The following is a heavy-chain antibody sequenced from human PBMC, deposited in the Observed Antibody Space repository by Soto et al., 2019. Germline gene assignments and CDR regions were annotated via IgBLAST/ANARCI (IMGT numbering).Heavy chain of an antibody. Sequence: PSETLSLTCAVYGGSFSGYYWSWIRQPPGKGLEWIGEINHSGSTNYNPSLKSRVTISVDTSKNQFSLKLSSVTAEDTAVYYCARGAVWFGELSYFDYWGQGTLVTVSS. CDR2: INHSGST. D-gene: IGHD3-10*01. V-gene: IGHV4-34*01. CDR3: ARGAVWFGELSYFDY. CDR1: GGSFSGYY. J-gene: IGHJ4*02.